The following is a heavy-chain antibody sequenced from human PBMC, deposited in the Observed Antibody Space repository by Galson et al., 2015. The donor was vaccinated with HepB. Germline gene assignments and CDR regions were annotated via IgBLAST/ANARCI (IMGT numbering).Heavy chain of an antibody. D-gene: IGHD4-17*01. CDR1: GFTFSRYA. CDR3: ARVLYGDYWFMGRFDY. CDR2: ISYDGSNK. J-gene: IGHJ4*02. Sequence: SLRLSCAASGFTFSRYAMHWVRQAPGKGLEWVAVISYDGSNKYYADSVKGRFTISRDNSKNTLYLQMNSLRAEDTAVYYCARVLYGDYWFMGRFDYWGQGTLVTVSS. V-gene: IGHV3-30-3*01.